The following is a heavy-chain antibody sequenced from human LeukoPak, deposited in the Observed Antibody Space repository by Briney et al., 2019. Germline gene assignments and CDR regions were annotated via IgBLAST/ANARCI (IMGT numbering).Heavy chain of an antibody. CDR3: AKSYCSSTSCREFDY. CDR2: ISGSGGST. Sequence: PGGSLRLSCAASGFTFSSYAMSWVRQAPGKGLEWVSAISGSGGSTYYADSVKGRFTISRDNSKNTLYLQMHSLRAEDTAVYYCAKSYCSSTSCREFDYWGQGTLVTVSS. CDR1: GFTFSSYA. J-gene: IGHJ4*02. D-gene: IGHD2-2*01. V-gene: IGHV3-23*01.